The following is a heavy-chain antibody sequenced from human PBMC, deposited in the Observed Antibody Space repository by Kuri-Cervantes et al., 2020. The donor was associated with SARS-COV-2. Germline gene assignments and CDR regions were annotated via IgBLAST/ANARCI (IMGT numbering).Heavy chain of an antibody. J-gene: IGHJ6*01. CDR2: IYHSGST. CDR1: GGSISSGGYS. CDR3: ARVCAATDYYYGMDV. Sequence: SQTLSLTCAVPGGSISSGGYSWSWIRQPPGKGLEWIGYIYHSGSTNYNPSLKSRVTISVDKSQNQFSLKLNSVTAADTAVYYCARVCAATDYYYGMDVWGPGTTVTVSS. D-gene: IGHD6-13*01. V-gene: IGHV4-30-2*01.